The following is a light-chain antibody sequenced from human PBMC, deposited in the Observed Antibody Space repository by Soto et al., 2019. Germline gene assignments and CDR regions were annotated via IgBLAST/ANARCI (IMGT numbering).Light chain of an antibody. J-gene: IGKJ4*01. V-gene: IGKV1-8*01. CDR3: HQSYSTPLT. CDR2: AAS. CDR1: QGISSY. Sequence: AIRMTQSPSSLSASTGDRVTITCRASQGISSYLAWYQQKPGNAPKFLISAASTLQSGVPSRFSGSGSGTNFTLTISCLQSEDFATYYCHQSYSTPLTFXGGTKVDIK.